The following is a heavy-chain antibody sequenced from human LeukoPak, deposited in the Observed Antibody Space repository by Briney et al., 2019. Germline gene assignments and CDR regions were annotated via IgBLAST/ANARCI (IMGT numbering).Heavy chain of an antibody. J-gene: IGHJ6*04. CDR3: AELGITMIGGV. Sequence: PGGSLRLSCAASGFTFSDYFMSWIRQAPGKGLEWVSHIDSSGTIYYADSVKGRFTISRDNAKNSLYLQMNSLRAEDTAVYYCAELGITMIGGVWGKGTTVTISS. V-gene: IGHV3-11*04. CDR1: GFTFSDYF. D-gene: IGHD3-10*02. CDR2: IDSSGTI.